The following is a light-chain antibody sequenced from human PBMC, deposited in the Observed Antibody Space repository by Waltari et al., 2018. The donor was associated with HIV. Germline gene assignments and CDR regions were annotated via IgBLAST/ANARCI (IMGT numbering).Light chain of an antibody. Sequence: EFVLTQSPGTLSLSPGDRATFPCRASQSVSSTYLAWYQQKPGQAPRLLIYGASSRATGIPDRFSGSGSGTDFTLTVSRLEPEDFAVYYCQQYGSSPQTFGQGTKVEIK. CDR2: GAS. CDR3: QQYGSSPQT. CDR1: QSVSSTY. V-gene: IGKV3-20*01. J-gene: IGKJ1*01.